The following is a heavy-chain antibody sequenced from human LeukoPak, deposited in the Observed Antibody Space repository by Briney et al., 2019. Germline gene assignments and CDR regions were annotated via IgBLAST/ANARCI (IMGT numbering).Heavy chain of an antibody. CDR2: IYYSGST. CDR3: ARARYDYVWGSYRPTHYYYMDV. V-gene: IGHV4-39*07. CDR1: GGSISSSSYY. D-gene: IGHD3-16*02. J-gene: IGHJ6*03. Sequence: TSETLSLTCTVSGGSISSSSYYWGWIRQPPGKGLEWIGSIYYSGSTYYNPSLKSRVTISVDTSKNQFSLKLSSVTAADTAVYYCARARYDYVWGSYRPTHYYYMDVWGKGTTVTVSS.